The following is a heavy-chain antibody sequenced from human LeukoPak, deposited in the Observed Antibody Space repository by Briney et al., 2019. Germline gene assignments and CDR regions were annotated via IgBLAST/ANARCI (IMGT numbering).Heavy chain of an antibody. CDR2: ISSSSDYI. V-gene: IGHV3-21*01. J-gene: IGHJ3*02. CDR3: ARDVGASAPDAFDI. D-gene: IGHD1-26*01. CDR1: GFTFSTYN. Sequence: GGSLRLSCAASGFTFSTYNMNWVRQAPGKGLEWVSSISSSSDYIYYADSVKGRFTISRDNAKNSLYLQMNSLRAEDTDVYYCARDVGASAPDAFDIWGQGTMVTVSS.